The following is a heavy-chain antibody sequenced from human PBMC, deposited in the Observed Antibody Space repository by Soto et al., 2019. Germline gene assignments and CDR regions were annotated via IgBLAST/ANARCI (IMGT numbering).Heavy chain of an antibody. Sequence: SETLSLTCTVSGGSISSSSYYWGWIRQPPGKGLEWIGSIYYSGSTYYNPSLKSRVTISVDTSKNQFSLKLSSVTAADTAVYYCGKSGYDYGAFDIWGQGPMVTVS. J-gene: IGHJ3*02. CDR3: GKSGYDYGAFDI. CDR2: IYYSGST. V-gene: IGHV4-39*01. D-gene: IGHD5-12*01. CDR1: GGSISSSSYY.